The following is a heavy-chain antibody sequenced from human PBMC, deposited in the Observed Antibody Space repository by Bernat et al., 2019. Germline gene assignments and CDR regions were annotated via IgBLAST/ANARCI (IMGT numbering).Heavy chain of an antibody. Sequence: QLQLQESGPGLVKSSETLSLTCTVSGGSISSSSYYWGWVRQPPGKGLEWIGSIYYSGSTYYNPSHKSRITISVDTSKNQFSLKLSSVTAADTAVYYCARGSRLTKYYFDYWGQGTLVTVSS. CDR3: ARGSRLTKYYFDY. CDR2: IYYSGST. D-gene: IGHD4-11*01. CDR1: GGSISSSSYY. V-gene: IGHV4-39*01. J-gene: IGHJ4*02.